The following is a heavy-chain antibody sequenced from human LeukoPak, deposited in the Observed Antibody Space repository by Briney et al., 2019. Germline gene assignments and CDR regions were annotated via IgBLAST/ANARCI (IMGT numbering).Heavy chain of an antibody. CDR3: ARSGGHRQQLVEFDY. CDR1: GGSISSGDYY. V-gene: IGHV4-39*07. J-gene: IGHJ4*02. Sequence: SETLSLTCTVSGGSISSGDYYWSWIRQPPGKGLEWIGEINHSGSTNYNPSLKSRVTISVDTSKNQFSLKLSSVTAADTAVYYCARSGGHRQQLVEFDYWGQGTLVTVSS. D-gene: IGHD6-13*01. CDR2: INHSGST.